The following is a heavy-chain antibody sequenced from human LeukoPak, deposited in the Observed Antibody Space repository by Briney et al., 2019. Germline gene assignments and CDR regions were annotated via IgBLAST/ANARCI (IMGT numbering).Heavy chain of an antibody. J-gene: IGHJ4*02. D-gene: IGHD6-19*01. Sequence: TGGSLRLSCAASGFTFTNYAMTWVRQAPGKGLEWVSAISCSGGSTYSAASVKGRFSISRDNSKNPLYLQMNSLRVEDTAVYYCAKEAYIAVAGIIDYWGQGALVTVSS. CDR1: GFTFTNYA. CDR2: ISCSGGST. V-gene: IGHV3-23*01. CDR3: AKEAYIAVAGIIDY.